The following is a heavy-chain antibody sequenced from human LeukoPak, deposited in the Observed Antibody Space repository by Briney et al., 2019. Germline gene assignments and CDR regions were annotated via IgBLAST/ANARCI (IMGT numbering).Heavy chain of an antibody. Sequence: ASVKVSCKASGYTFTSYGISWVRQAPGQGLEWMGWISAYNGNTNYAQKLQSRVTMTTDTSTSTAYMELRSLRSDDTAVYYCARGIAAAGIGDEYYFGYWGQGTLVTVSS. V-gene: IGHV1-18*01. CDR2: ISAYNGNT. J-gene: IGHJ4*02. CDR1: GYTFTSYG. D-gene: IGHD6-13*01. CDR3: ARGIAAAGIGDEYYFGY.